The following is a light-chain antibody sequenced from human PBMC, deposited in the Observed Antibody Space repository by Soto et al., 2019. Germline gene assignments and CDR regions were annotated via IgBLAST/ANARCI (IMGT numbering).Light chain of an antibody. V-gene: IGKV1-27*01. CDR3: QKCNSAPFT. J-gene: IGKJ3*01. CDR2: TAS. CDR1: QGFFKY. Sequence: DTKMTPSQSSLSSSVGDRVTISWRGSQGFFKYLAWYQQKPGKVPKILIYTASSLVSGVPSRFSGSGSGTDFTLTISSLQPEDVATYYCQKCNSAPFTFGPGTKVEIK.